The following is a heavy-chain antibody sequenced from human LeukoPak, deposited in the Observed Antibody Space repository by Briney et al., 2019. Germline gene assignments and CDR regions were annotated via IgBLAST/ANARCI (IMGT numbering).Heavy chain of an antibody. V-gene: IGHV3-21*01. CDR1: GYTFSDFS. Sequence: PGGSLRLSCAASGYTFSDFSVNWVRQAPGKGLEWVSSISVRSNYRYYADSVRGRFTISRGDARGSLFLQMNSLRAEDTAVYFCVRLRRNNDRSGYYYYYDYWGQGTLVTVSS. CDR3: VRLRRNNDRSGYYYYYDY. D-gene: IGHD3-22*01. J-gene: IGHJ4*02. CDR2: ISVRSNYR.